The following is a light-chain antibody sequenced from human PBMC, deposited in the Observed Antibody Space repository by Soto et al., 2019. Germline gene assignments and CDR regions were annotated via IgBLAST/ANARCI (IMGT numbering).Light chain of an antibody. CDR1: QSLTSNS. CDR2: GAS. Sequence: EIVLTQSPGTLSLSPGERGTLSCRASQSLTSNSLAWYQKRPGQAPRLLVYGASTRVTDIPDRFSGSGSGTAFTPPITGQEPDVLAFFYCQQYGDSPPSTFGQGTKGE. V-gene: IGKV3-20*01. CDR3: QQYGDSPPST. J-gene: IGKJ1*01.